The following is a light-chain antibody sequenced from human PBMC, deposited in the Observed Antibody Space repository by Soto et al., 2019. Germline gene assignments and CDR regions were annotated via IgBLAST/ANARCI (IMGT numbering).Light chain of an antibody. V-gene: IGLV2-14*01. CDR3: CSYAGSYTYV. J-gene: IGLJ1*01. Sequence: QSALSQPASVSGSPGQSITISCTGTSSDVGGFEYVSWYQHQPGKAPKLIIYDVTKRPSGVSNRFSGSKSGNTASLTISGIQAEDEADYYCCSYAGSYTYVFGTGTKLTVL. CDR2: DVT. CDR1: SSDVGGFEY.